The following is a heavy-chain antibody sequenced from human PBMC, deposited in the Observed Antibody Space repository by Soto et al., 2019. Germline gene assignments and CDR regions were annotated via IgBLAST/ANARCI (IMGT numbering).Heavy chain of an antibody. CDR3: ARFPDSSGWYHDAFDI. D-gene: IGHD6-19*01. Sequence: PGGSLRLSCAASGFTFSDYYMSWIRQAPGKGLEWVSYISSSGSTIYYADSVKGRFTISRDNAKNSLYLQMNSLRAEDTAVYYCARFPDSSGWYHDAFDIWGQGTMVTVSS. CDR2: ISSSGSTI. V-gene: IGHV3-11*01. J-gene: IGHJ3*02. CDR1: GFTFSDYY.